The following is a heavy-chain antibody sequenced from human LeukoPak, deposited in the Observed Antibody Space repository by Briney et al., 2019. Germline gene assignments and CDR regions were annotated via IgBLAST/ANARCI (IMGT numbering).Heavy chain of an antibody. J-gene: IGHJ3*01. CDR3: ARDMGASHIRPLDV. Sequence: GGSLRLSCAVSGFSVSRQWMTWVRQAPGQGLEWVAVLWSDGINKNYADSVKGRFTMSRDNSKNTLYLEMNSLRAEDTAVYYCARDMGASHIRPLDVWGQGTVVTVSS. V-gene: IGHV3-33*07. CDR1: GFSVSRQW. CDR2: LWSDGINK.